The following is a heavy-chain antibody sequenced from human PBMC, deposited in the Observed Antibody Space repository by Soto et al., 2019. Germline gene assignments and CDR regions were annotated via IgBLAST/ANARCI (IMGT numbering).Heavy chain of an antibody. CDR1: GYSFTSYC. J-gene: IGHJ6*02. D-gene: IGHD6-19*01. CDR3: ARELVAVAGTSYYGMDV. CDR2: IYPGDSDT. Sequence: GESLKISCNGSGYSFTSYCIGWVLQMPGKGLEWMGIIYPGDSDTRYSPSFQGQVTISADKSISTAYLQWSSLKASDTAMYYCARELVAVAGTSYYGMDVWGQGTTVTVSS. V-gene: IGHV5-51*01.